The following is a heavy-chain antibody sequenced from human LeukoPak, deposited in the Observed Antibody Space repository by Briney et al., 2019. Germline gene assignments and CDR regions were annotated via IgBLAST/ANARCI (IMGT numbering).Heavy chain of an antibody. V-gene: IGHV3-30*02. CDR2: IRYDGSNK. J-gene: IGHJ4*02. CDR3: AKGGIAAAPGYFGY. D-gene: IGHD6-13*01. Sequence: PGGSLRLSCAASGFTFSSYGMHWVRQAPGKGLEWVAFIRYDGSNKYYADSVKGRFTISRDNSKNTLYLQMNSLRAEDTAVYYCAKGGIAAAPGYFGYWGQGTLVTVSS. CDR1: GFTFSSYG.